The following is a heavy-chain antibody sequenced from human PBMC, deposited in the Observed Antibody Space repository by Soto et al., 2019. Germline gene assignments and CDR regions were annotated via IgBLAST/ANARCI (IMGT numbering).Heavy chain of an antibody. D-gene: IGHD4-17*01. J-gene: IGHJ4*02. CDR3: ARDSEYGVNFVY. CDR2: ISSGGSVK. CDR1: GFTFSDFQ. V-gene: IGHV3-11*01. Sequence: GGSLRLSCAASGFTFSDFQMNWIRQAPGKGLEWVSYISSGGSVKYYSDSVKGRFTISRDNAKNSLYLQMNSLRADDTAVYYCARDSEYGVNFVYWGQGALVTVSS.